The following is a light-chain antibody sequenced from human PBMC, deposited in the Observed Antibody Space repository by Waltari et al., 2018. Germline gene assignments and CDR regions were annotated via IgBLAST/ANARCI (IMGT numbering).Light chain of an antibody. CDR1: RSDVGGYNY. Sequence: QYALTQPASVSGSPGQSITISCTGTRSDVGGYNYVSWYQQHPGKAPKLMIYDVSNRPSGVSYRFSGSKSGNTASLTISGLQAEDEADYYCSSYRGSDNSVVFGGGTKLTVL. J-gene: IGLJ2*01. V-gene: IGLV2-14*03. CDR3: SSYRGSDNSVV. CDR2: DVS.